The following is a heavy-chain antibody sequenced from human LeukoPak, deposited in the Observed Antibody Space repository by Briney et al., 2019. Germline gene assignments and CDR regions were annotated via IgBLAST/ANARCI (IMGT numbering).Heavy chain of an antibody. V-gene: IGHV4-59*01. CDR2: IYYSGST. CDR3: ARGPVLTMSSPFDY. J-gene: IGHJ4*02. CDR1: GGSISSYY. Sequence: SETLSLTCTVSGGSISSYYWSWIRQPPGKGLEWIGYIYYSGSTNYNPSLKSRVTISVDTSKNQFSLRLSSVTAADTAVYYCARGPVLTMSSPFDYWGQGTLVTVSS. D-gene: IGHD3-22*01.